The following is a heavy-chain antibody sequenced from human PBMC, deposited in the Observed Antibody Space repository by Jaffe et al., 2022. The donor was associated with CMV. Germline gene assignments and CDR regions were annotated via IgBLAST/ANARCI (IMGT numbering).Heavy chain of an antibody. CDR1: GFTFSSYA. D-gene: IGHD5-12*01. CDR2: ISGSGGST. V-gene: IGHV3-23*01. J-gene: IGHJ4*02. Sequence: EVQLLESGGGLVQPGGSLRLSCAASGFTFSSYAMSWVRQAPGKGLEWVSAISGSGGSTYYADSVKGRFTISRDNSKNTLYLQMNSLRAEDTAVYYCAKDRASSRYSGRGFFFDYWGQGTLVTVSS. CDR3: AKDRASSRYSGRGFFFDY.